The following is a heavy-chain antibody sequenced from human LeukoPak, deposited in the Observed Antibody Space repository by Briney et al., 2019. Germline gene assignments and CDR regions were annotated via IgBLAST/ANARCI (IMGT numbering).Heavy chain of an antibody. Sequence: GGSLRLSCAASGFTFSSYAMHWVRQAPGKGLEWVAVISYDGSNKYYADSVKGRFTISRDNSKNTLYLQMNSLRAEDTAVYYCAREAEYGSGSYLYWGQGTLVTVSS. D-gene: IGHD3-10*01. V-gene: IGHV3-30*04. J-gene: IGHJ4*02. CDR1: GFTFSSYA. CDR2: ISYDGSNK. CDR3: AREAEYGSGSYLY.